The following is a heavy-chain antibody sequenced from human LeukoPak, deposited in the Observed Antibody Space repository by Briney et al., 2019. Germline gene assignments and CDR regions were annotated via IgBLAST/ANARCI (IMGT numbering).Heavy chain of an antibody. D-gene: IGHD3-22*01. J-gene: IGHJ3*02. CDR1: GFTFAAYA. CDR2: ISWNSGSI. Sequence: GRSLRLSWAASGFTFAAYAVHWVRQAPKNGREWVSGISWNSGSIGYADSVKGRFTISRDNAKNSMYLQMNSLRAEDMALYYCANCDSTNAFDIWGQGTMVTVSS. CDR3: ANCDSTNAFDI. V-gene: IGHV3-9*03.